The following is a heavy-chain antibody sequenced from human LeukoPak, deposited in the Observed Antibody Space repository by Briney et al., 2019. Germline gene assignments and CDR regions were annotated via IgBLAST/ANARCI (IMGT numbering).Heavy chain of an antibody. D-gene: IGHD6-13*01. CDR1: GFTFSSHG. CDR2: ISYDGSEK. Sequence: GGSLRLSCAASGFTFSSHGMHWVRQAPGKGLEWVGGISYDGSEKVYADSVKGRFTISRDSSKNMLYLQMNSLRIEDTAVYYCAKGVSAAADDAFDIWGQGTMVTVSS. J-gene: IGHJ3*02. V-gene: IGHV3-30-3*01. CDR3: AKGVSAAADDAFDI.